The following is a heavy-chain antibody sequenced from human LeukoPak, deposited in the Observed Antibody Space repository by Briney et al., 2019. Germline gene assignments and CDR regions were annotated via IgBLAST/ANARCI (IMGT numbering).Heavy chain of an antibody. CDR2: IWYDGSNK. CDR1: GFTFSSYG. V-gene: IGHV3-33*01. Sequence: GRSLRLSCAASGFTFSSYGMHWVRQAPGKGLEWVAVIWYDGSNKYYADSVKGRFTISRDNSKNTLYLQMNSLRAEDTAVYYCARVTGAVAGYYFDYWGQGTLVTVSS. J-gene: IGHJ4*02. D-gene: IGHD6-19*01. CDR3: ARVTGAVAGYYFDY.